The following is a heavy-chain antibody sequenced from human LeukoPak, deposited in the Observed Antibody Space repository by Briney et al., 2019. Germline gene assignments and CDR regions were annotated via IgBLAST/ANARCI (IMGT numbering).Heavy chain of an antibody. Sequence: GGSLRLSCAASGFTFDDYIMHWVRQAPGKGLEWVSLISWDGGSTYYADSVKGRFTISRDNSKNTLYLQMNSLRAEDTAVYYCAGDRIAAAGTGYYYGMDVWGQGTTVTVSS. V-gene: IGHV3-43*01. D-gene: IGHD6-13*01. CDR2: ISWDGGST. CDR3: AGDRIAAAGTGYYYGMDV. CDR1: GFTFDDYI. J-gene: IGHJ6*02.